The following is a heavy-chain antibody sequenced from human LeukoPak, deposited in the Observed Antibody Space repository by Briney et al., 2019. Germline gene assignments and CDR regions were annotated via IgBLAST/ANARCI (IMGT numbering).Heavy chain of an antibody. CDR2: ISYDGSNK. D-gene: IGHD6-13*01. CDR3: AKDSSSWSPGYYGMDV. J-gene: IGHJ6*02. V-gene: IGHV3-30*18. CDR1: GFTFSSYS. Sequence: PGGSLRLSCAASGFTFSSYSMNWVRQAPGKGLEWVAVISYDGSNKYYADSVKGRFTISRDNSKNTLYLQMNSLRAEDTAVYYCAKDSSSWSPGYYGMDVWGQGTTVTVSS.